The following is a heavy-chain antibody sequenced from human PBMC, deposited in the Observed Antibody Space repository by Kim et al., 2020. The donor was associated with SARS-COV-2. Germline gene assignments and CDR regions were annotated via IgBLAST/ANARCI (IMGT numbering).Heavy chain of an antibody. CDR2: INHSGSS. D-gene: IGHD2-2*01. V-gene: IGHV4-34*01. Sequence: SETLSLTCGVYGGSFSGYYWSWIRQPPGKGLEWIGEINHSGSSNYNPSLKSRVTISVDTSKNQFSLKLSSVTAADTAVYYCASLPGRYCSSTSCYENYYYYGMDVWGQGTTVTVSS. J-gene: IGHJ6*02. CDR3: ASLPGRYCSSTSCYENYYYYGMDV. CDR1: GGSFSGYY.